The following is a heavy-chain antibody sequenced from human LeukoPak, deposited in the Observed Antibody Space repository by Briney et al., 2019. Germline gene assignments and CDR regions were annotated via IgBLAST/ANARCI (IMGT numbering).Heavy chain of an antibody. D-gene: IGHD1-1*01. J-gene: IGHJ4*02. CDR1: GFTFRNFW. CDR2: IHPEGNEK. Sequence: GGSLRLSCAASGFTFRNFWMTWVRKAPERGLEWVANIHPEGNEKYHVESVKGRFTISRDNAKNSLFLQMNGLRVEDTAVYYCARGDDFSGDHWGQGTLVTVSS. CDR3: ARGDDFSGDH. V-gene: IGHV3-7*04.